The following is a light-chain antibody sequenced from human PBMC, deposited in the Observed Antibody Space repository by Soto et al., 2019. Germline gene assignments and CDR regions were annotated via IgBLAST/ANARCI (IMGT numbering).Light chain of an antibody. CDR2: EVS. CDR1: SSDVGGYNY. CDR3: SSYTTTDTYV. Sequence: QSALTQPASVSGSPGQSITISCTGTSSDVGGYNYVSWSQQHPGKAPKLNIYEVSNRTSGVSNRFSGSKSGNTASLTISGLQAEDEADYYCSSYTTTDTYVFGTGTKLTVL. J-gene: IGLJ1*01. V-gene: IGLV2-14*01.